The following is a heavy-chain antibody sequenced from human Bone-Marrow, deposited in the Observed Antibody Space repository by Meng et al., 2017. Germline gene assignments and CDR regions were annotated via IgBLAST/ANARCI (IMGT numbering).Heavy chain of an antibody. CDR2: SNHSEST. V-gene: IGHV4-34*01. D-gene: IGHD3-10*01. CDR3: ARSPRFTMVRGVIRGLNWFDP. J-gene: IGHJ5*02. Sequence: VPLPRGGAGLLQPSYGLSLTWAVYGGSLSGVDCGWSRQPPGKGRECIGESNHSESTNYNPSLKNRVTISLDTSKNQISLKLSSVTAADTAVYYCARSPRFTMVRGVIRGLNWFDPWGQGTLVTVSS. CDR1: GGSLSGVD.